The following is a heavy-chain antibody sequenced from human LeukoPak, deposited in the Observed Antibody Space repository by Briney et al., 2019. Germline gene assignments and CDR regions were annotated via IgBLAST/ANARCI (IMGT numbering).Heavy chain of an antibody. CDR1: GFTFSTYS. D-gene: IGHD6-19*01. CDR2: IYPNGGST. J-gene: IGHJ4*02. V-gene: IGHV3-23*01. Sequence: GGSLRLSCAASGFTFSTYSMTWVRQGPGNGLEWVSSIYPNGGSTFYADSVKGRFTISRDNSKNTLYLQMSSLRTEDTAIYYCTKDVVPDSGWDLDYWGQGTLVTVSS. CDR3: TKDVVPDSGWDLDY.